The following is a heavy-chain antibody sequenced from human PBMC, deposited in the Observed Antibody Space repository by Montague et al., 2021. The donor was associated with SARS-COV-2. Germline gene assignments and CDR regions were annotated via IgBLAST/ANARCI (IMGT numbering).Heavy chain of an antibody. CDR2: IYYSGSI. CDR1: GGSTSSTSYY. D-gene: IGHD6-19*01. V-gene: IGHV4-39*01. CDR3: VRQPGQWLPREWFWFDP. J-gene: IGHJ5*02. Sequence: SETLSLTCTVSGGSTSSTSYYWGWIRQPPGKGLEWIGSIYYSGSIYYNPPLKSRVTISVDTSKNQFSLKLSSVTAADTAVYYCVRQPGQWLPREWFWFDPWGQGTLVTVSS.